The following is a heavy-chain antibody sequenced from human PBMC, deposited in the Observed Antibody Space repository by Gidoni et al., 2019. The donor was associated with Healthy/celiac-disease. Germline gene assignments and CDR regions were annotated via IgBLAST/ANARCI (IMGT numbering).Heavy chain of an antibody. J-gene: IGHJ4*02. CDR1: GFSFSSYA. CDR2: SRGSGGST. D-gene: IGHD3-3*01. CDR3: AKRGGFLDY. V-gene: IGHV3-23*01. Sequence: EVQLLESGGGLVQPGGSLILSCAASGFSFSSYAMSWVRQAPGKGLEWVSASRGSGGSTYYADSVKGRFTISRDNSKNTLYLQMNSLRAEDTAVYYCAKRGGFLDYWGQGTLVTVSS.